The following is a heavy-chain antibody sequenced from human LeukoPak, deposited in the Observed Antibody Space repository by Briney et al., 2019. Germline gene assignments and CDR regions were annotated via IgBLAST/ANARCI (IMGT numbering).Heavy chain of an antibody. Sequence: ASVKVSCKASGYTFTGYYMHWVRQAPGQGLEWMGWISSYNGNTNYAQKLQGRVTMTTDTSTTTAYMELRSLRSDDTAVYYCARDERYCSGGSCYSPSFFDYWGQGTLVTVSS. CDR3: ARDERYCSGGSCYSPSFFDY. J-gene: IGHJ4*02. D-gene: IGHD2-15*01. CDR2: ISSYNGNT. CDR1: GYTFTGYY. V-gene: IGHV1-18*04.